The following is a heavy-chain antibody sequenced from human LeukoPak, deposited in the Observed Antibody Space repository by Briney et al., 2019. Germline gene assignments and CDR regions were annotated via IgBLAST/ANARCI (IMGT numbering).Heavy chain of an antibody. Sequence: GGSLRLSCAASGFTFSSYWMSWVRQAPGKGLEWVSAISGSGYSTYYADSVKGRFTISRDNSKNTLYLQMNSLRAEDTAVYYCAKDYYYDSSGYYSHFDYWGQGTLVTVSS. D-gene: IGHD3-22*01. V-gene: IGHV3-23*01. CDR3: AKDYYYDSSGYYSHFDY. CDR1: GFTFSSYW. CDR2: ISGSGYST. J-gene: IGHJ4*02.